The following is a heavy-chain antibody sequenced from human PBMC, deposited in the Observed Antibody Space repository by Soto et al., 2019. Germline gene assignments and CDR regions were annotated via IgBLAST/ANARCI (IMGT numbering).Heavy chain of an antibody. CDR3: ARGSKRFGELLPGY. CDR2: ISDSGGST. J-gene: IGHJ4*02. V-gene: IGHV3-23*01. CDR1: GFTFSSYA. Sequence: GGSLRLSCAASGFTFSSYAMSWVRQAPGKGLEWVSAISDSGGSTYYADSVKGRFTISRDNSKNTLYLQMNSLRAEDTAVYYCARGSKRFGELLPGYWGQGTLVTVSS. D-gene: IGHD3-10*01.